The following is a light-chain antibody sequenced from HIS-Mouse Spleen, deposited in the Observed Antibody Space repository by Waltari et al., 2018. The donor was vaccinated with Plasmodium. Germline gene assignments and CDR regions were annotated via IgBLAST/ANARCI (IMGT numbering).Light chain of an antibody. CDR2: EDS. CDR3: YSTDSSGNHRV. CDR1: ALPNKY. J-gene: IGLJ3*02. V-gene: IGLV3-10*01. Sequence: SYELTQPPSVSVSPGQTARLPCSGDALPNKYAYLYQQKSGQAPVLVIYEDSKRPSGIPERFSGSSSGTMATLTISGAQVEDEADYYCYSTDSSGNHRVFGGGTKLTVL.